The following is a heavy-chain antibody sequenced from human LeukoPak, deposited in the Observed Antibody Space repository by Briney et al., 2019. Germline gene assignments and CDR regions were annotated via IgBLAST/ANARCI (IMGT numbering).Heavy chain of an antibody. J-gene: IGHJ4*02. V-gene: IGHV4-59*08. CDR2: FYYTGST. Sequence: PSETLSLTCTVSGGSISGYYWSWIRQPPGKGLEWIGCFYYTGSTNYNPSLKSRATISVDTSKSQFSLKLSSVTAADTAVYYCARHYCSGGSCYGLGAYWGQGTLVTASS. CDR1: GGSISGYY. D-gene: IGHD2-15*01. CDR3: ARHYCSGGSCYGLGAY.